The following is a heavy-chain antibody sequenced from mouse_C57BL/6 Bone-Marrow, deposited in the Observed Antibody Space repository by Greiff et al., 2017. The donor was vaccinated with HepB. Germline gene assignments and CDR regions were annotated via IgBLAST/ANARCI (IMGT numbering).Heavy chain of an antibody. Sequence: VQRVESGPGLVAPSQSLSITCTVSGFSLTSYGVHWVRQPPGKGLEWLVVIWSDGSTTYNSALKSRLSISKDNSKCQVFLKMNSLQTDDAAMYYCARHDGSSFWYFDVWGTGTTVTVSS. V-gene: IGHV2-6-1*01. CDR3: ARHDGSSFWYFDV. CDR2: IWSDGST. D-gene: IGHD1-1*01. J-gene: IGHJ1*03. CDR1: GFSLTSYG.